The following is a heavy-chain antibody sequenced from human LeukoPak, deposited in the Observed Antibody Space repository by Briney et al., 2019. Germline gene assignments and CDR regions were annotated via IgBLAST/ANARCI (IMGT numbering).Heavy chain of an antibody. D-gene: IGHD5-18*01. CDR2: IYSGGST. J-gene: IGHJ4*02. CDR3: AREGYSYDYDY. Sequence: GGSLRLSCAASGFSVSSNYMSWVRQAPGKGLERVSVIYSGGSTYYADSVKGRFTISRGNSKNTLYLQMNSLRAEDTAVYYCAREGYSYDYDYWGQGTLVTVSS. CDR1: GFSVSSNY. V-gene: IGHV3-53*01.